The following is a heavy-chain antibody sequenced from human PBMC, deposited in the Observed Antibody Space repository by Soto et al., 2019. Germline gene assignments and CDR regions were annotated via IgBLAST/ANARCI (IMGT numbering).Heavy chain of an antibody. CDR2: ISSSGSTI. CDR1: GFTFSDYY. CDR3: ARDKVIHRYDSSGYYRHYGMAV. V-gene: IGHV3-11*01. Sequence: QVQLVESGGGLVKPGGSLRLSCAASGFTFSDYYMSWIRQAPGKGLEWVSYISSSGSTIYYADSVKGRFTISRDNAKNTLYRQMKGRGAEARAVYGCARDKVIHRYDSSGYYRHYGMAVWGQGTTVTVSS. D-gene: IGHD3-22*01. J-gene: IGHJ6*02.